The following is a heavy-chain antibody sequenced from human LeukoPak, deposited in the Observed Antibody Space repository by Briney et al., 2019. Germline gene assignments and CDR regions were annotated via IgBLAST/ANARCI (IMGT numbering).Heavy chain of an antibody. CDR3: ATPTRGSGSFLIDF. V-gene: IGHV3-33*01. D-gene: IGHD1-26*01. Sequence: GGSLRLACAASGFTFSSYGMHWARQAPGKGLEWLAVIWDDGSSKYYGDSVKGRFTISRDNSKNTLYLQMNSLRAEDTAVYYCATPTRGSGSFLIDFWGQGTLVTVSS. CDR2: IWDDGSSK. CDR1: GFTFSSYG. J-gene: IGHJ4*02.